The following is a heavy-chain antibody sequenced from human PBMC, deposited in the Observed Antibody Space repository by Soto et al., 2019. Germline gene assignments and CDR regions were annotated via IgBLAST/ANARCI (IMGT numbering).Heavy chain of an antibody. V-gene: IGHV1-2*04. Sequence: ASVKVSCKASGYTFTGYYMHWVRQAPGQGLEWMGWINPNSGGTNYAQKFQGWVTMTRDTSISTAYMELSRLRSDDTAVYYCARDLLYCSSTSCSGREYYYYGMDVWGQGTTVTVSS. J-gene: IGHJ6*02. CDR1: GYTFTGYY. D-gene: IGHD2-2*01. CDR3: ARDLLYCSSTSCSGREYYYYGMDV. CDR2: INPNSGGT.